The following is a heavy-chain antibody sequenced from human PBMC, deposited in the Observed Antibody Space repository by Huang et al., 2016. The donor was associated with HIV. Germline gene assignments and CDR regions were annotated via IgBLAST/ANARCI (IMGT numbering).Heavy chain of an antibody. Sequence: QVQLHQWGAGLLKPSETLSLTCAVYGGSFSGYYWSWIRQPPGKGLEWIWEITHSGSTNYNPSLKSRVTISEETSKNQFSLKLSSVTAADTAVYYCARAPHYGSGSYYYWGQGTLVTVSS. CDR3: ARAPHYGSGSYYY. CDR1: GGSFSGYY. D-gene: IGHD3-10*01. CDR2: ITHSGST. J-gene: IGHJ4*02. V-gene: IGHV4-34*01.